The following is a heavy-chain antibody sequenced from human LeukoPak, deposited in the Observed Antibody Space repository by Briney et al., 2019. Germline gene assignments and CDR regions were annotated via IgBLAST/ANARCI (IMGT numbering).Heavy chain of an antibody. CDR3: ARATSADKEDY. V-gene: IGHV3-7*01. Sequence: GGSLRLSCAASGFTFSSYWMSWVRQAPGKGLECVANIKEDGSEEYYVGSVKGRFSISRDNAKNSLFLEMNSLRAEDTALYYCARATSADKEDYWGQGTLVTVSS. D-gene: IGHD3-3*01. CDR2: IKEDGSEE. J-gene: IGHJ4*02. CDR1: GFTFSSYW.